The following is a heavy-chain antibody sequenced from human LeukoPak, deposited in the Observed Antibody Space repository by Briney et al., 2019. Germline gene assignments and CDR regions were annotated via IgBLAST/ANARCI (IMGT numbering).Heavy chain of an antibody. CDR1: GGTFSSYA. CDR2: IIPIFGTA. CDR3: AREPSYYDSSGYYGFDP. V-gene: IGHV1-69*06. D-gene: IGHD3-22*01. Sequence: GASVKVSCKASGGTFSSYAISWVRQAPGQGLEWMGGIIPIFGTANYAQKFQGRVTITADKSTSTAYMELSSQRSEDTAVYYCAREPSYYDSSGYYGFDPWGQGTLVTVSS. J-gene: IGHJ5*02.